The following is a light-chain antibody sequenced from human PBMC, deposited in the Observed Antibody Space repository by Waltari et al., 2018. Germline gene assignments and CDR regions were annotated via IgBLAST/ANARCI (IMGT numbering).Light chain of an antibody. V-gene: IGLV3-21*01. Sequence: YVLTQPPSVSVDPGKTARLTWGGDNIGSKSVTWYQQKPGQAPVFVMFYDSDRPSEIPERFSGSNGGDTGTLNSSRGEGGDEDDYHCQVWVEVTDSGVFGGGTKLSVL. CDR1: NIGSKS. J-gene: IGLJ3*02. CDR2: YDS. CDR3: QVWVEVTDSGV.